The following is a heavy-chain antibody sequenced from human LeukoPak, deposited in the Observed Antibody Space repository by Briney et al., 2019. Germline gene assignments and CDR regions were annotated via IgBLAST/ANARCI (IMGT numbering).Heavy chain of an antibody. CDR1: GFTFSSYS. Sequence: GSLRLSCAASGFTFSSYSMNWVRQAPGKGLEWVSYISSSSSTIYYADSVKGRFTISRDNSKNTLYLQMNSLRAEDTAVYYCAKDASGGLYYYYYYMDVWGKGTTVTVSS. CDR3: AKDASGGLYYYYYYMDV. CDR2: ISSSSSTI. V-gene: IGHV3-48*01. J-gene: IGHJ6*03. D-gene: IGHD3-16*01.